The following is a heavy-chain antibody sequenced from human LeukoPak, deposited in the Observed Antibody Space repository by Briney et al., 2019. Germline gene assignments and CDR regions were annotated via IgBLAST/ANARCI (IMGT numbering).Heavy chain of an antibody. CDR2: INSDGSST. J-gene: IGHJ5*02. V-gene: IGHV3-74*01. D-gene: IGHD4-17*01. Sequence: GGSLRLSSAASGFTFSSYWMHWVRQGPGKGLVWVSRINSDGSSTTYADSVKGRFTISRDNAKNTLYLQMNSLRAEDTAVYYCARARGLGYGDYVRWFDPWGQGTLVTVSS. CDR3: ARARGLGYGDYVRWFDP. CDR1: GFTFSSYW.